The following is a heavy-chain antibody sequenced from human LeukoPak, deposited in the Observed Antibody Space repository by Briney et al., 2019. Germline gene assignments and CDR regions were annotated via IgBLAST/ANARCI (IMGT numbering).Heavy chain of an antibody. Sequence: GGSLRLSCAASGFTFSSYGMHWVRQAPGKGLEWVAFIRYDGSNKYYADSVKGRFTISRDNSKNTLYLQMNSLRAEDTAVHYCASTAANPEGGYYFDYWGQGTLVTVSS. CDR1: GFTFSSYG. J-gene: IGHJ4*02. CDR3: ASTAANPEGGYYFDY. D-gene: IGHD3-16*01. CDR2: IRYDGSNK. V-gene: IGHV3-30*02.